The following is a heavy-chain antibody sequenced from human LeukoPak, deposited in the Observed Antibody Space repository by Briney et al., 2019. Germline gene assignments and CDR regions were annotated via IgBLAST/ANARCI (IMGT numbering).Heavy chain of an antibody. D-gene: IGHD5-12*01. CDR2: ISYHGSNK. Sequence: PGGSLRLSCAASGFTFSSYGMHWVRQDPGKGLECVAVISYHGSNKYYADSVKGRFTISRDNPKNTLYLQMNSLRAEDTAVYYCAKDRIRSSGYDCADYWGQGTLVTVSS. V-gene: IGHV3-30*18. CDR1: GFTFSSYG. CDR3: AKDRIRSSGYDCADY. J-gene: IGHJ4*02.